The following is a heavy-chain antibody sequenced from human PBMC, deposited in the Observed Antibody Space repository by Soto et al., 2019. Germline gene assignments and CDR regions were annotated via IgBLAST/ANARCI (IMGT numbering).Heavy chain of an antibody. Sequence: PGESLKISCKGSGYSFTSYWISWVRQMPGKGLEWRGRIDPSDSYTNYSPSFQGHATISADKSISTAYLQWSSLKASDTAMYYCARQECSGGSCYVPSDYYYYYGMDVWGQGTTVTVSS. D-gene: IGHD2-15*01. CDR1: GYSFTSYW. J-gene: IGHJ6*02. V-gene: IGHV5-10-1*01. CDR3: ARQECSGGSCYVPSDYYYYYGMDV. CDR2: IDPSDSYT.